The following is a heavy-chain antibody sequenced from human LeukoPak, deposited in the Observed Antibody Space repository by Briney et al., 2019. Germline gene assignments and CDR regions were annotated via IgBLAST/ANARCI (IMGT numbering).Heavy chain of an antibody. CDR3: VRSPDGSSYGDN. J-gene: IGHJ4*02. CDR2: IKRDGTT. Sequence: GGSLRLSCAASGFTVGTYYMHWVRQAPGKGLLWVSRIKRDGTTSYADSVMGRFTISRDDAKNTLSLRMNGLRAEDTGVYYCVRSPDGSSYGDNWGQGALVTVSS. V-gene: IGHV3-74*01. D-gene: IGHD3-10*01. CDR1: GFTVGTYY.